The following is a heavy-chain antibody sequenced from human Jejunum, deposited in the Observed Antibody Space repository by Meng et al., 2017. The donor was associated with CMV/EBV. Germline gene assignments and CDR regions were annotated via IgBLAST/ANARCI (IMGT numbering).Heavy chain of an antibody. V-gene: IGHV3-74*01. CDR3: TRATTWAFDY. CDR2: LYNDGRYP. Sequence: SCAASVFPFSDYWLHWIRQAPGKGLEWVSALYNDGRYPRYADSVRGRCTISRDNAQNKVYLELRSLRDEDTAIYYCTRATTWAFDYWGQGTLVTVSS. J-gene: IGHJ4*02. CDR1: VFPFSDYW. D-gene: IGHD1-1*01.